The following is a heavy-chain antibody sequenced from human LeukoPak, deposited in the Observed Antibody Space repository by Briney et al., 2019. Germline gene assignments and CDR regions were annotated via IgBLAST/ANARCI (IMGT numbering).Heavy chain of an antibody. CDR1: GYTFTSYD. J-gene: IGHJ4*02. D-gene: IGHD2-8*02. CDR3: ARVTGSIDY. Sequence: ASVKVSCKASGYTFTSYDINWVRQATGQGLEWMGWMNPKSGNTGFAQRFRGRVTMTRDTSISKAYMELSSLRPEDTAVYYCARVTGSIDYWGQGTLVTVSS. CDR2: MNPKSGNT. V-gene: IGHV1-8*01.